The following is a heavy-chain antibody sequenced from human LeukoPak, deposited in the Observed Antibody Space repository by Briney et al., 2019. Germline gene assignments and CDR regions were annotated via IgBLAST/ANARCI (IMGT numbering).Heavy chain of an antibody. CDR1: GFTFSSYT. D-gene: IGHD3-22*01. Sequence: GGSLRLSCSASGFTFSSYTMNWVRQAPGKGLEWVSSISGRSTYIFYADSVKGRFTISRDNAKNSLSLQTNSLRAEDTAVYYCARGLGTTVTNEYYYDSSGYYDGGLDYWGQGTLVTVSS. CDR2: ISGRSTYI. V-gene: IGHV3-21*01. J-gene: IGHJ4*02. CDR3: ARGLGTTVTNEYYYDSSGYYDGGLDY.